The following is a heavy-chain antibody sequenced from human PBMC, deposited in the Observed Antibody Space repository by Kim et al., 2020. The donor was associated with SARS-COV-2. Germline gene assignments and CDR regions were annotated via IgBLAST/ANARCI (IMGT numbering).Heavy chain of an antibody. CDR3: ARSTYYYDRRGFDY. Sequence: SPSFQGQVTSSADKSISTAYLQWSSLKASDTAMYYCARSTYYYDRRGFDYWGQGTLVTVSS. J-gene: IGHJ4*02. V-gene: IGHV5-51*01. D-gene: IGHD3-22*01.